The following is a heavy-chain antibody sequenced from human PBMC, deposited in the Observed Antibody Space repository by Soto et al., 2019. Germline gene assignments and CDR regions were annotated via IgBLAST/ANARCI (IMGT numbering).Heavy chain of an antibody. V-gene: IGHV3-48*03. Sequence: PGGSLRLSCAASGFTFSSYEVNWVRQAPGKGLEWVSYISSSGSTIYYADSVKGRFTISRDNAKNSLYLQMNSLRAEDTAVYYCARDHKGGYYYYGMDVWGQGTTVTVSS. CDR3: ARDHKGGYYYYGMDV. CDR1: GFTFSSYE. CDR2: ISSSGSTI. J-gene: IGHJ6*02.